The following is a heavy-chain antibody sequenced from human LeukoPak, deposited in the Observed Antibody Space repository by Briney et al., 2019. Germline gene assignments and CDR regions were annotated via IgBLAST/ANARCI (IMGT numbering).Heavy chain of an antibody. D-gene: IGHD5-12*01. J-gene: IGHJ5*02. CDR1: GYTFTSYG. Sequence: GASVKVSCKASGYTFTSYGISWVRQAPGQGLEWMGIINPSGGSTSYAQKFQGRVTMTRDTSTSTVYMELSSLRSEDTAVYYCARCWRGQGPRPFDPWGQRTLVTVSS. CDR2: INPSGGST. V-gene: IGHV1-46*01. CDR3: ARCWRGQGPRPFDP.